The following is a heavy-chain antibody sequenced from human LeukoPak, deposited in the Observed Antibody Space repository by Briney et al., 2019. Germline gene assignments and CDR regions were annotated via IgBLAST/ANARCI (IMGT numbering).Heavy chain of an antibody. CDR1: GFTFSSYW. D-gene: IGHD3-10*01. CDR3: ARDSGMRYYYYMDV. J-gene: IGHJ6*03. Sequence: GGSLRLSCAASGFTFSSYWMSWVRQAPGKGLEWVANIKQDGSEKYYVDSVKGRFTISRDNAKNSLYLQMNSLRAEDTAVYYCARDSGMRYYYYMDVWGKGTTVTVSS. CDR2: IKQDGSEK. V-gene: IGHV3-7*01.